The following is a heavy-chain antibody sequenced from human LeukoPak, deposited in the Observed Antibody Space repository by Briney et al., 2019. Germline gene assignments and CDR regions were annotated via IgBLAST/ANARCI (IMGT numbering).Heavy chain of an antibody. J-gene: IGHJ3*02. Sequence: SETLSLTCAVYGGSFSDYYWTWIRQPPGKGLEWIGEITHSGNTFYNPSLESRVTISVDMSKNQFSLQLNSVTPEDTAVYYCARVAARWFGELFGAFDIWGQGTMVTVSS. D-gene: IGHD3-10*01. CDR1: GGSFSDYY. CDR3: ARVAARWFGELFGAFDI. V-gene: IGHV4-34*01. CDR2: ITHSGNT.